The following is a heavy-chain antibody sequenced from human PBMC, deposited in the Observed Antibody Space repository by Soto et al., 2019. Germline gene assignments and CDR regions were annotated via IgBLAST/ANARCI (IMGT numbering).Heavy chain of an antibody. J-gene: IGHJ2*01. CDR1: GFTFSSYA. Sequence: EVQLLESGGGLVQPGGSLRLSCAASGFTFSSYAMSWVRQAPGKGLEWVSAISGSGGSTYYADSVKGRFTISRDNSKNTRYLQMNSLRAEDTGVYYCAKEARYGGNPMWYFDLWGRGTLVTVSS. V-gene: IGHV3-23*01. CDR3: AKEARYGGNPMWYFDL. CDR2: ISGSGGST. D-gene: IGHD4-17*01.